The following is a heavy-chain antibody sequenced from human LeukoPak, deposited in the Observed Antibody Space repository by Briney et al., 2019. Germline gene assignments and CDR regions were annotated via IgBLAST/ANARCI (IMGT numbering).Heavy chain of an antibody. Sequence: GGSLRLSCAASGFTFSSYWMSWVRQAPGKGLEWVANIKQDGSEKYYVDSVKGRLPISRDNAKNSLYLQMNSLRAEDTAVYYCARDFSGYNYSFDYWGQGTLVTVSS. CDR3: ARDFSGYNYSFDY. J-gene: IGHJ4*02. D-gene: IGHD5-12*01. V-gene: IGHV3-7*01. CDR2: IKQDGSEK. CDR1: GFTFSSYW.